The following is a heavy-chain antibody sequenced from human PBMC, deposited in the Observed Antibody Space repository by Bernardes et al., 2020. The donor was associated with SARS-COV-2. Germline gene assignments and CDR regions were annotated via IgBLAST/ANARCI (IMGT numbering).Heavy chain of an antibody. J-gene: IGHJ4*02. CDR1: GYTFTGYY. D-gene: IGHD3-3*01. CDR2: INPNSGGT. V-gene: IGHV1-2*02. CDR3: ARVERITIFGVVTLDWGGGPFDY. Sequence: ASVKVSCKASGYTFTGYYMHWVRQAPGQGLEWMGWINPNSGGTNYAQKFQGRVTMTRDTSISTAYMELSRLRSDDTAVYYCARVERITIFGVVTLDWGGGPFDYWGQGTLVTVSS.